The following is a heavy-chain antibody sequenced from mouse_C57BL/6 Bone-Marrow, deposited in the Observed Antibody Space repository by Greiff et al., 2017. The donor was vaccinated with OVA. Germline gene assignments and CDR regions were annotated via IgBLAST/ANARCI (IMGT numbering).Heavy chain of an antibody. CDR1: GFTFSSYA. V-gene: IGHV5-9-1*02. D-gene: IGHD1-1*01. CDR2: ISSGGDYI. J-gene: IGHJ1*03. Sequence: EVQRVESGEGLVKPGGSLKLSCEASGFTFSSYAMSWVRQTPEKRLEWVAYISSGGDYIYYADTVKGRFTISRDNARNTLYLQMSNLKSEDTAMYYCTRDGYYYGSRYFDVWGTGTTVTVSS. CDR3: TRDGYYYGSRYFDV.